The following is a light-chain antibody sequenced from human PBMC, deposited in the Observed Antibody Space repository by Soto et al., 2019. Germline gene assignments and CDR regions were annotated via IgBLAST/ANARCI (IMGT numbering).Light chain of an antibody. CDR2: GAS. CDR1: QSVSNNY. V-gene: IGKV3-20*01. Sequence: GLTQSPGTLSLSRGPRATLCCRASQSVSNNYLAWYQQKPGQAPRLLIYGASNRATGIPDRFSGSGSGTDFTLTISRLEPEDFAVYYCQQYGSSGTFGQGTKVDIK. J-gene: IGKJ1*01. CDR3: QQYGSSGT.